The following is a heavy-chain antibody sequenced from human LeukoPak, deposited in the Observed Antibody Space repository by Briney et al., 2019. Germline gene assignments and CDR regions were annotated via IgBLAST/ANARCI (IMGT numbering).Heavy chain of an antibody. CDR3: ARGPVKCLYFYD. D-gene: IGHD2-8*01. CDR2: FFNSGSA. Sequence: SETLSLTFTVSGGSISSSYWSWIRQPPGKGLEWIAYFFNSGSANYNPSLKTRLTISLDTSKTQFSLKLTSVTPADTAVYYCARGPVKCLYFYDGGRGTLVTVSS. CDR1: GGSISSSY. J-gene: IGHJ2*01. V-gene: IGHV4-59*01.